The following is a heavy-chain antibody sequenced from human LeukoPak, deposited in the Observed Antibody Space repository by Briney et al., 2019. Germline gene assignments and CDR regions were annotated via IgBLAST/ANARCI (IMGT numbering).Heavy chain of an antibody. V-gene: IGHV3-53*01. J-gene: IGHJ4*02. Sequence: PGGSLRLSCAASGFTVSSNYMSWVRQAPGKGLEWVSVIYSGGSTYYADSVKGRFTISRDNAKNSLYLQMNSLRAEDTAVYYCARVRANCSSTSCYRAAFGYWGQGTLVTVSS. CDR3: ARVRANCSSTSCYRAAFGY. D-gene: IGHD2-2*02. CDR2: IYSGGST. CDR1: GFTVSSNY.